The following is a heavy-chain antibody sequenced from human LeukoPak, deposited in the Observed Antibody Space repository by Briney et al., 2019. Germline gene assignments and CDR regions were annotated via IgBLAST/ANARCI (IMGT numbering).Heavy chain of an antibody. CDR3: AKDLLRSGSYPGYFDY. CDR1: GFTFSSYS. CDR2: ISSSSYI. Sequence: GGSLRLSCAASGFTFSSYSMNWVRRAPGKGLEWVSSISSSSYIYYADSVKGRFTISRDNSKNTLYLQMNSLRAEDTAVYYCAKDLLRSGSYPGYFDYWGQGTLVTVSS. D-gene: IGHD3-10*01. J-gene: IGHJ4*02. V-gene: IGHV3-21*01.